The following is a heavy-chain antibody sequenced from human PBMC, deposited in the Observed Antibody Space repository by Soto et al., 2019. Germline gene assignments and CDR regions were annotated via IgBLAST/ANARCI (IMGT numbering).Heavy chain of an antibody. V-gene: IGHV4-4*07. CDR1: GGSMSSYY. CDR2: VYSSGGT. D-gene: IGHD3-10*01. J-gene: IGHJ4*02. CDR3: ARGPMVRGVIMQNDH. Sequence: SETLSLTCTVSGGSMSSYYWTWIRQPAGKGLEWIGRVYSSGGTHYNPSLKSRVTISLDTSKNQFSLRLLSVTDADTAVYYCARGPMVRGVIMQNDHWGQGTLVTVSS.